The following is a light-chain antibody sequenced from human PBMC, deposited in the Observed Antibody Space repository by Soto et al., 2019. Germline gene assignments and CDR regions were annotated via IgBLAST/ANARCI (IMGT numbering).Light chain of an antibody. Sequence: EIVLTQSPGTLSLSPGERATLSCRASQSVSSSSLAWYQQKPGQAPRLLIYGASSRATGLPDRFSGSGSGTDFTLTISRLEPEDFAVYYCQHYGSSPTFGQGTQVEIK. CDR2: GAS. CDR3: QHYGSSPT. CDR1: QSVSSSS. J-gene: IGKJ1*01. V-gene: IGKV3-20*01.